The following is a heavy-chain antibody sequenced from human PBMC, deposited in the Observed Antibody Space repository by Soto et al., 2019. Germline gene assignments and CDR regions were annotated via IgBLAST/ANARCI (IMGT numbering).Heavy chain of an antibody. J-gene: IGHJ6*03. CDR2: IKSKTDGGTT. D-gene: IGHD2-2*01. CDR1: GFTFSNAW. Sequence: PGGSLRLSCAASGFTFSNAWMSWVRQAPGKGLEWVGRIKSKTDGGTTDYAAPVKGRFTISRDDSKNTLYLQMNSLKTEDTAVYYCTTVEGVVVPAAVGTYYYYMDVWGKGTTVTVSS. CDR3: TTVEGVVVPAAVGTYYYYMDV. V-gene: IGHV3-15*01.